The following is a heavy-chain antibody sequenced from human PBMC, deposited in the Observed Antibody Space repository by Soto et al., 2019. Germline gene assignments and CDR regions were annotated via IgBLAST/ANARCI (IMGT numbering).Heavy chain of an antibody. CDR3: AHLRIVGTSRSPYYFDY. Sequence: QITLKESGPTLVKPTQTLTLTCTFSGFSLSTSAVGVAWIRQPPGKALEWLALIYWDDDKRYSPSLKSRLTITRGTSKNQVVLRMTKMDPVDTGTYFCAHLRIVGTSRSPYYFDYCGQGTLVTVSS. CDR2: IYWDDDK. J-gene: IGHJ4*02. CDR1: GFSLSTSAVG. D-gene: IGHD1-26*01. V-gene: IGHV2-5*02.